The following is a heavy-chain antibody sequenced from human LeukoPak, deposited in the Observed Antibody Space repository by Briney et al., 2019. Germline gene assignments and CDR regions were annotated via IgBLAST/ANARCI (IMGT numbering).Heavy chain of an antibody. D-gene: IGHD2-8*02. CDR2: IHYTGST. V-gene: IGHV4-59*01. J-gene: IGHJ4*02. Sequence: PSETLSLTCTVSGGSINSYYWSWIRQPPGKGLECIGYIHYTGSTNYNPSLKSRVTISVDTSKSQFSLKLSSVTAADTAVYYCARAVAYGIDTGYFDYWGQGTLVTVSS. CDR3: ARAVAYGIDTGYFDY. CDR1: GGSINSYY.